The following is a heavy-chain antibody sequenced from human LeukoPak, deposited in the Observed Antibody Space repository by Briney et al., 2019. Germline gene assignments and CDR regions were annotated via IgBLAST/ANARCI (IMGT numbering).Heavy chain of an antibody. CDR3: AKGPYDSSGYYFDY. CDR2: ISWNSGSI. D-gene: IGHD3-22*01. CDR1: GFTFDDYA. Sequence: GGSLRLSCAASGFTFDDYAMPWVRQAPGKGLEWVSGISWNSGSIGYADSVKGRFTISRDNAKNSLYLQMNSLRAEDTALYYCAKGPYDSSGYYFDYWGQGTLVTVSS. J-gene: IGHJ4*02. V-gene: IGHV3-9*01.